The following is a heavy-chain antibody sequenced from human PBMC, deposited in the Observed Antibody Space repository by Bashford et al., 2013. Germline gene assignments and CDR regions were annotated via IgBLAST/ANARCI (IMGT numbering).Heavy chain of an antibody. Sequence: GSLRLSCATSGFTFSSYEMNWVRQAPGKGLEWVSYISSSGSTIYYADSVKGRFTISRDNAKNSLYLQMNSLRAEDTAVYYCARAIGYNRYDAFDIWGQGTMVTVSS. V-gene: IGHV3-48*03. CDR3: ARAIGYNRYDAFDI. CDR2: ISSSGSTI. D-gene: IGHD5-24*01. CDR1: GFTFSSYE. J-gene: IGHJ3*02.